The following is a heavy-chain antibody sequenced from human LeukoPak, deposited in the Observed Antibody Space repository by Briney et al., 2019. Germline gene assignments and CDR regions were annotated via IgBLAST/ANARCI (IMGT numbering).Heavy chain of an antibody. D-gene: IGHD6-19*01. Sequence: SGGSLRLSCAASGFTFSSYAMSWIRQPPGKGLEWIGEINHSGSTNYNPSLKSRVTISVDTSKNQFSLKLSSVTAADTAVYYCARGPLRRQWLIPSLPYYYYMDVWGKGTTVTVSS. CDR2: INHSGST. CDR3: ARGPLRRQWLIPSLPYYYYMDV. CDR1: GFTFSSYA. J-gene: IGHJ6*03. V-gene: IGHV4-34*01.